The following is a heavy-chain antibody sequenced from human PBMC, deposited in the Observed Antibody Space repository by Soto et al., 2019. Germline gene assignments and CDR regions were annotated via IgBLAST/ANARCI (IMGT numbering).Heavy chain of an antibody. D-gene: IGHD6-13*01. Sequence: GGSLRLSCAASGFTFITYAISCFRHSPVKWLEWVSAITGSGGTTYYADSVKGRFTISRDNSKNTLYLQMNSLRAEDTALYYCAKPYSNSWYYFHYWGQGTLVTVSS. CDR2: ITGSGGTT. CDR3: AKPYSNSWYYFHY. J-gene: IGHJ4*02. V-gene: IGHV3-23*01. CDR1: GFTFITYA.